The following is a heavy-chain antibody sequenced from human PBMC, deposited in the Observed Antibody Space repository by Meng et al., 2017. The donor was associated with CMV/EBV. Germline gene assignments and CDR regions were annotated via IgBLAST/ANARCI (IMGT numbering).Heavy chain of an antibody. CDR2: RNNSSSST. CDR3: AGMPKYYCGTGGDYGGDY. J-gene: IGHJ4*02. CDR1: GNFVTYY. V-gene: IGHV1-46*01. Sequence: QVLLAHGAAELKKAGAAMKSSCNACGNFVTYYVIRWRRHAAGGVVWWRIRNNSSSSTRYYEKFQSRVIMTRLTSTVTVYMELSSVISDDTAVYYCAGMPKYYCGTGGDYGGDYWGQGSLVTVSS. D-gene: IGHD3-10*01.